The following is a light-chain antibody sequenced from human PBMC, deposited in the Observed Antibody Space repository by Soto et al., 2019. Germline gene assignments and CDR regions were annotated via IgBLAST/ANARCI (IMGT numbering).Light chain of an antibody. Sequence: IVMTQSPATLSLSPGERATISCRASQNIDNHLAWYQQIPGQAPRLLMYAASTRATGIPARFSGSGSGTEFTLTISSLQSEDFAVYYCQEYNKWPSWTFGRGTKVDIK. CDR3: QEYNKWPSWT. CDR2: AAS. CDR1: QNIDNH. V-gene: IGKV3D-15*01. J-gene: IGKJ1*01.